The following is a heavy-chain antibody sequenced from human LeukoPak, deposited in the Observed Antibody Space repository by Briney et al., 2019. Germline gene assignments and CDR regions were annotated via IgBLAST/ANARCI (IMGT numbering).Heavy chain of an antibody. D-gene: IGHD4-11*01. J-gene: IGHJ6*03. Sequence: SETLSLTCTVSGGSISSYYWSWIRQPPGKGLEWIGYIYYSGSTNYNPSLKSRVTISVDTSKNQFSLKLSSVTAADTAVYYCARAATVTTSHYYYYYYMDVWGKGTTVTVSS. V-gene: IGHV4-59*12. CDR1: GGSISSYY. CDR2: IYYSGST. CDR3: ARAATVTTSHYYYYYYMDV.